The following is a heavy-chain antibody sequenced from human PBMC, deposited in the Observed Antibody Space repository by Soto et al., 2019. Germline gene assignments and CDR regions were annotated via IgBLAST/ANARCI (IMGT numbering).Heavy chain of an antibody. J-gene: IGHJ4*02. CDR1: GYSFTTYD. CDR3: ARNRRKTGDFDY. CDR2: MDPNSGDT. Sequence: QVQLVQSGAEVEKTGAAVKVSCKASGYSFTTYDINWMRQATGQGLEWMGWMDPNSGDTGYAQTFQGRVTMTRDTSISTAYMELSSLRSDDTALYYCARNRRKTGDFDYWGQGTLVTVSS. V-gene: IGHV1-8*01. D-gene: IGHD7-27*01.